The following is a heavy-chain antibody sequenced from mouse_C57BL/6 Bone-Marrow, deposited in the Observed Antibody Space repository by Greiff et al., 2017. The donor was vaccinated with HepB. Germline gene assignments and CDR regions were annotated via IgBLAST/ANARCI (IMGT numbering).Heavy chain of an antibody. CDR2: IRSKSNNYAT. CDR3: VRQDFYGNYDYAMDY. CDR1: GFSFNTYA. V-gene: IGHV10-1*01. D-gene: IGHD2-1*01. J-gene: IGHJ4*01. Sequence: EVQLVESGGGLVQPKGSLKLSCAASGFSFNTYAMNWVRQAPGKGLEWVARIRSKSNNYATYYADSVKDRFTISRDDSESMLYLQMNNLKTEDTAMYYCVRQDFYGNYDYAMDYWGQGTSVTVSS.